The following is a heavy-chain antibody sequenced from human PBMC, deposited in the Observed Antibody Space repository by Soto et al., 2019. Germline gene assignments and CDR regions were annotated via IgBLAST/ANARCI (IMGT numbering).Heavy chain of an antibody. V-gene: IGHV1-18*01. D-gene: IGHD3-3*01. CDR1: GYTFTSYA. J-gene: IGHJ6*02. CDR3: ARILAGDYYYYGMDV. Sequence: GASVKVSCKASGYTFTSYAMNWVRQAPGQGLEWMGWISAYNGNTNYAQKLQGRVTMTTDTSTSTAYMELRSLRSDDTAVYYCARILAGDYYYYGMDVWGQGTTVTVSS. CDR2: ISAYNGNT.